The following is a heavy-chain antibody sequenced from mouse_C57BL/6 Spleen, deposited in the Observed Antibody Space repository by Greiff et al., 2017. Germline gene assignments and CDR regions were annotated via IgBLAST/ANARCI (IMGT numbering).Heavy chain of an antibody. J-gene: IGHJ1*03. D-gene: IGHD2-3*01. CDR2: ISNGGGST. Sequence: EVKLMESGGGLVQPGGSLTLSCAASGFTFSDYYMYWVRQTPEQRLEWVAYISNGGGSTYYPDTVKGRFTISGDHAKNTLYLQMSRLKSEDTAMYYCARQDGYYWYFDVWGTGTTVTVSS. CDR3: ARQDGYYWYFDV. V-gene: IGHV5-12*01. CDR1: GFTFSDYY.